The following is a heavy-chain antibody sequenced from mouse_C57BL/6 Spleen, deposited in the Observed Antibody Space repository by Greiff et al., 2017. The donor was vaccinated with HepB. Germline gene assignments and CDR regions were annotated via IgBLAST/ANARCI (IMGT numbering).Heavy chain of an antibody. J-gene: IGHJ3*01. CDR3: ARRGLGFAY. CDR1: GFTFSSYG. V-gene: IGHV5-6*02. CDR2: ISSGGSYT. Sequence: EVKLVESGGDLVKPGGSLKLSCAASGFTFSSYGMSWVRQTPDKRLEWVATISSGGSYTYYPDSVKGRFTISGDNAKNTLYLQMSSLKSEDTAMYYCARRGLGFAYWGQGTLVTVSA. D-gene: IGHD3-3*01.